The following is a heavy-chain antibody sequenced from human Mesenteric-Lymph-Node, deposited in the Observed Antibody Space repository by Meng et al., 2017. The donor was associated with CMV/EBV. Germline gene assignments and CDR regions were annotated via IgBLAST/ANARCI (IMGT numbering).Heavy chain of an antibody. D-gene: IGHD5-12*01. V-gene: IGHV4-31*02. Sequence: STSSGGYFWSWIRQQPGKGLEYIGNIYDSGRTYYHPSLKSRVTISVDTSKNQFSLKLSSVTAADTDVYYCARKHAPSGYARNWFDPWGQGTLVTVSS. CDR3: ARKHAPSGYARNWFDP. CDR1: STSSGGYF. CDR2: IYDSGRT. J-gene: IGHJ5*02.